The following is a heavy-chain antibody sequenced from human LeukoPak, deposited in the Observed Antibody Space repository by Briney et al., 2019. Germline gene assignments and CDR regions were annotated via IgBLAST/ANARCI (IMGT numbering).Heavy chain of an antibody. CDR1: GFTFSGFA. Sequence: GTSLRLSCAGSGFTFSGFAMHWVRQAPGKGLEWVAAISYHGRDKYYADSVKGRFTISRDNSKNTLYLQMNSLRAEDTALYYCAKGGGRNWFDPWGQGTLVTVSS. CDR3: AKGGGRNWFDP. CDR2: ISYHGRDK. V-gene: IGHV3-30*04. D-gene: IGHD3-16*01. J-gene: IGHJ5*02.